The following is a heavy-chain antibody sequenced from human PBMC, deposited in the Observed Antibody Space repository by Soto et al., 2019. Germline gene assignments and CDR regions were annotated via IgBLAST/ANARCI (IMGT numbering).Heavy chain of an antibody. Sequence: GGSLRLSCAASGFTFSSYAMHWVRQAPGKGLEWVAVISYDGSNKYYADSVKGRFTISRDNSKNTLYLQMNSLRAEDTAVYYCARVGPTSTVTSGYYYYGMDVWGQGTTVTVSS. D-gene: IGHD4-17*01. J-gene: IGHJ6*02. CDR3: ARVGPTSTVTSGYYYYGMDV. V-gene: IGHV3-30-3*01. CDR1: GFTFSSYA. CDR2: ISYDGSNK.